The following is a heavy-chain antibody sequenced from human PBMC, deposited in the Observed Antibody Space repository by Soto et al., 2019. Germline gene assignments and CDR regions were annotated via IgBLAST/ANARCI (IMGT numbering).Heavy chain of an antibody. V-gene: IGHV3-23*01. Sequence: QLLQSGGGLVQPGGSLTLSCAASGFPFGTTYMSWVRQAPGEGLEWVSTIDGSGGITYYADSVKGRFTISRDNSRNTVYLQMNSLRGDDTALYYCVKNSGWFNTWGQGALVTVSS. D-gene: IGHD3-10*01. CDR1: GFPFGTTY. CDR2: IDGSGGIT. CDR3: VKNSGWFNT. J-gene: IGHJ5*02.